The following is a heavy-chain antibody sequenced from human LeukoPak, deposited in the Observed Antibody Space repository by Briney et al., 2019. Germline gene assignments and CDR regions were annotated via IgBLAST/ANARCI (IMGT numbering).Heavy chain of an antibody. Sequence: AGGSLRLSCAASGFTFSDYYMSWIRQAPGKGLEWVSYISSSGSTIYYADSVKGRFTISRDNAKNSLYLQMNSLRAEDTAVYYCARKKLTGDYYFDYWGQGTLVAVSS. D-gene: IGHD7-27*01. V-gene: IGHV3-11*04. CDR3: ARKKLTGDYYFDY. J-gene: IGHJ4*02. CDR1: GFTFSDYY. CDR2: ISSSGSTI.